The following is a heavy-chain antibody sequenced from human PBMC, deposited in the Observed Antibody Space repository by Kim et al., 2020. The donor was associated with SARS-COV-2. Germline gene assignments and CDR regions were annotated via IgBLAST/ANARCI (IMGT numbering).Heavy chain of an antibody. CDR3: AKDFLISRQAYYFDY. CDR1: GFTFSSYG. J-gene: IGHJ4*01. CDR2: ISYDGSNK. V-gene: IGHV3-30*18. Sequence: GGSLRLSCAASGFTFSSYGMHWVRQAPGKGLEWVAVISYDGSNKYYADSVKGRFTISRDNSKNTLYLQMNSLRAEDTAVYYCAKDFLISRQAYYFDYWG. D-gene: IGHD2-2*01.